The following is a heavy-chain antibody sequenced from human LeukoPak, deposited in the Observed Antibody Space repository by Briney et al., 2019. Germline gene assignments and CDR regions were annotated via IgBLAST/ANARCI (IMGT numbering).Heavy chain of an antibody. CDR1: GFTFSSFW. CDR2: INQDGSEK. Sequence: GGSLRLSCAASGFTFSSFWMSWVRQAPGKGLEWVANINQDGSEKYYVDSVKGRFTISRDNAKNSLYLQMNSLRAEDTAVYYCARDREQQLHHYYYGMDVWGQGTTVTVSS. D-gene: IGHD6-13*01. CDR3: ARDREQQLHHYYYGMDV. J-gene: IGHJ6*02. V-gene: IGHV3-7*01.